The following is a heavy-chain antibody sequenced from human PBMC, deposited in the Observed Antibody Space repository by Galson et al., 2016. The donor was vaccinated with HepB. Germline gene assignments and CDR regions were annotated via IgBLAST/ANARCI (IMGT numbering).Heavy chain of an antibody. CDR2: ISYDGSNK. CDR1: AFTFSDYA. Sequence: SLRLSCAASAFTFSDYAIHLVRQAPGKGLEWVAFISYDGSNKYYSDSVKGRFAISRDNSRNTLSLQMNSLRAEDTAVYYCASGYYYDSSGYYSDFWGQGTLVTVSS. CDR3: ASGYYYDSSGYYSDF. J-gene: IGHJ4*02. V-gene: IGHV3-30*09. D-gene: IGHD3-22*01.